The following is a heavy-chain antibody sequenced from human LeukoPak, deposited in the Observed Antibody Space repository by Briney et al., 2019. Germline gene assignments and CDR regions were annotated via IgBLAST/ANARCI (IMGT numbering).Heavy chain of an antibody. CDR3: ARGSWRASLSRRSGYDPVGFDY. CDR2: INHSGST. Sequence: SETLSLTCAVYGGSFSGYCWSWIRQPPGKGLEWIGEINHSGSTNYNPSLKSRVTISVDTSKNQFSLKLSSVTAADTAVYYCARGSWRASLSRRSGYDPVGFDYWGQGTLVTVSS. CDR1: GGSFSGYC. D-gene: IGHD5-12*01. V-gene: IGHV4-34*01. J-gene: IGHJ4*02.